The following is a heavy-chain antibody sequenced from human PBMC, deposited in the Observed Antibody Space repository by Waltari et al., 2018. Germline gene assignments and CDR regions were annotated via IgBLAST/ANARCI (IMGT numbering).Heavy chain of an antibody. CDR1: GGSFSGYY. V-gene: IGHV4-34*01. Sequence: QVQLQQWGAGLLKPSETLSLTCAVYGGSFSGYYWSWIRQPPGKGLEWIGEINHSGSTNYNPYLKSRVTISVDTSKNQFSRKLSSVTAADTAEYYCAREAYYYDSSGFPYFDYWGQGTLVTVSS. CDR3: AREAYYYDSSGFPYFDY. D-gene: IGHD3-22*01. J-gene: IGHJ4*02. CDR2: INHSGST.